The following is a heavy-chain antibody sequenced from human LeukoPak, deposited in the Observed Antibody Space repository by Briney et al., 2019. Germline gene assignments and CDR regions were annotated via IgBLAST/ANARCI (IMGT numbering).Heavy chain of an antibody. CDR1: GGSFSGYY. V-gene: IGHV4-34*01. J-gene: IGHJ3*02. Sequence: PSETLSLTCAVYGGSFSGYYWSWIRQPPGKGLEWIGEINHSGSTNYNPSLKSRVTISVDTSKNQFSLKLSSVTAADTAVYYYARGGGSGSYYNDAFDIWGQGTMVTVSS. CDR3: ARGGGSGSYYNDAFDI. CDR2: INHSGST. D-gene: IGHD3-10*01.